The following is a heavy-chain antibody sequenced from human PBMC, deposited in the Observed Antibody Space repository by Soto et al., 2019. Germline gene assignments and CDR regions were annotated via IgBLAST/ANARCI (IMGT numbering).Heavy chain of an antibody. CDR2: ISSSGSTI. J-gene: IGHJ6*03. Sequence: GGSLRLSCAASGFTFSDYYMSWIRQAPGKGLEWVSYISSSGSTIYYADSVKGRFTISRDNAKNSLYLQMNSLRAEDTAVYYCARDRAEVAKDYYYYYYMDVWGKGTTVTVSS. CDR3: ARDRAEVAKDYYYYYYMDV. CDR1: GFTFSDYY. V-gene: IGHV3-11*01. D-gene: IGHD2-15*01.